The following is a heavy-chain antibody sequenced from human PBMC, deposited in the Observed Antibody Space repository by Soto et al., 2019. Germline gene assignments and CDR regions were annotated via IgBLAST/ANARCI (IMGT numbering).Heavy chain of an antibody. D-gene: IGHD3-22*01. CDR3: ARGWGYDSTDYYYAY. CDR1: GGTFSRHA. Sequence: QVQLVQSGAEVRKPGSSVNVSCKASGGTFSRHAISWVRQAPGQGLEWMGGIIPIFGTANHAQKFQDRVTITAAETTSAVYMELRRLRSEDTAIYYCARGWGYDSTDYYYAYWGQGTLVIVSS. V-gene: IGHV1-69*01. CDR2: IIPIFGTA. J-gene: IGHJ4*02.